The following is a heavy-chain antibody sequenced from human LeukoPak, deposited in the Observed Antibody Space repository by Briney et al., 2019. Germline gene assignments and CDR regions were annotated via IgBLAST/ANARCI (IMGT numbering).Heavy chain of an antibody. Sequence: SGGSLRLSCAASGFTVSSNYMSWVRQAPGKGLEWVSVIYSGGSTYYADSVKGRFTISRDNSKNTLYLQMNSLRAEDTAVYYCAKVRVVAAVYYFDYWGQGTLVTVSS. CDR1: GFTVSSNY. D-gene: IGHD2-15*01. CDR2: IYSGGST. CDR3: AKVRVVAAVYYFDY. V-gene: IGHV3-53*01. J-gene: IGHJ4*02.